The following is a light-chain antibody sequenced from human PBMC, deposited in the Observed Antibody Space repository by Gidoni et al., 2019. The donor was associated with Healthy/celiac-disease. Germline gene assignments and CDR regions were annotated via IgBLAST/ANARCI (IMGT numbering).Light chain of an antibody. Sequence: QSVLTQPPSVSGAPGQRVPISCTGSSSNIGAGYDVHWYQQLPGTAPKFLIYGNSNRPSGVPDRFSGSKSGTSASLAITGLQAEDEADYYCQSYDNSLSGPVVFGGGTKLTVL. V-gene: IGLV1-40*01. CDR3: QSYDNSLSGPVV. CDR2: GNS. CDR1: SSNIGAGYD. J-gene: IGLJ2*01.